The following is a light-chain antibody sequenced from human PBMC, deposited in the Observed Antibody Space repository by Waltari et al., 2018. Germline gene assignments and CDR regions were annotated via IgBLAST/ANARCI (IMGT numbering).Light chain of an antibody. CDR1: SGHSRNV. Sequence: QLVLTQSPSASASLGASIKLTCTLSSGHSRNVIPWLHQQPEKGPRYLMKINSDGSHSRGNEIPDRFSGSSSGAERYLTISSLQSEDEADYYCQTGGHGTWVFGGGTKLTVL. J-gene: IGLJ3*02. CDR3: QTGGHGTWV. V-gene: IGLV4-69*01. CDR2: INSDGSH.